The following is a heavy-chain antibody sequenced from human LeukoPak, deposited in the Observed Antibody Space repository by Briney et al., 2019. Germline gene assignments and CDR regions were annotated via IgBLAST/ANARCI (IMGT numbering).Heavy chain of an antibody. J-gene: IGHJ4*02. V-gene: IGHV3-30*03. CDR1: GFTFSSYG. CDR2: ISYDGSNK. Sequence: GGSLRLSCAASGFTFSSYGMHWVRQAPGKGLEWVAVISYDGSNKYYADSVKGRFTISRDNSKNTLYLQMNSLRAEDTAVYYCARANPLYCSSATCLFDYWGQGTLVTVSS. D-gene: IGHD2-2*01. CDR3: ARANPLYCSSATCLFDY.